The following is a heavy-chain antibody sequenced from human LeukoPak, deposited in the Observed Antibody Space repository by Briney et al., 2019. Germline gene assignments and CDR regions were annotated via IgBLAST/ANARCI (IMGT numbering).Heavy chain of an antibody. J-gene: IGHJ5*02. V-gene: IGHV3-30-3*01. CDR2: ISYDGSNK. CDR1: GFTFSSYA. CDR3: ARDDCSSISCYHNWFDP. D-gene: IGHD2-2*01. Sequence: PGGSLRLPCAASGFTFSSYAMHWVRQAPGKGLEWVAVISYDGSNKYYADSVKGRFTISRDNSKNTLYLQMNSLRAEDTAVYYCARDDCSSISCYHNWFDPWGQGTLVTVSS.